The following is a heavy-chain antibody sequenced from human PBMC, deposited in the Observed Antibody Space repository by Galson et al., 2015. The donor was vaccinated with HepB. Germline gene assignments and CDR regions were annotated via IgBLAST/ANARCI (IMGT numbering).Heavy chain of an antibody. J-gene: IGHJ4*02. Sequence: SLTCAVYGGSFSGYYWSWIRQPPGKGLEWIGEISHSGSTNYNPSLKSRVTISVDTSKNQFSLKLSSVTAADTAVYYCARVVRRGIVGYWGQGTLVTVSS. V-gene: IGHV4-34*01. CDR1: GGSFSGYY. CDR2: ISHSGST. CDR3: ARVVRRGIVGY. D-gene: IGHD1-26*01.